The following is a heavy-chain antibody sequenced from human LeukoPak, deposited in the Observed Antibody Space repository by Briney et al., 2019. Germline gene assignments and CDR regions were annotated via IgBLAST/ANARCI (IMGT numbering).Heavy chain of an antibody. Sequence: SGGSLRLSCAASGFTFSSYGMHWVRQAPGKGLEWVAVIWCDGSNKYYADSVKGRFTISRDNSKNTLYLQMNSLRAEDTAVYYCARVSEAVTAYFDYWGQGTLVTVSS. D-gene: IGHD2-21*02. J-gene: IGHJ4*02. V-gene: IGHV3-33*01. CDR2: IWCDGSNK. CDR3: ARVSEAVTAYFDY. CDR1: GFTFSSYG.